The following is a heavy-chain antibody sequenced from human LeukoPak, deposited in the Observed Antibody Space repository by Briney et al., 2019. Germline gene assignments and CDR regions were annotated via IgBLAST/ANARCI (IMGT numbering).Heavy chain of an antibody. CDR2: ISGSGGST. V-gene: IGHV3-23*01. Sequence: GGSLRLSCAASGFTFSSYAMSWVRQAPGKGLEWVSAISGSGGSTYYADSVKGRVTISRDNSKNTLYLQMNSLRAEDTAVYYCAKDVMSPSSTSCFDYWGQGTLVTVSS. CDR3: AKDVMSPSSTSCFDY. D-gene: IGHD2-2*01. CDR1: GFTFSSYA. J-gene: IGHJ4*02.